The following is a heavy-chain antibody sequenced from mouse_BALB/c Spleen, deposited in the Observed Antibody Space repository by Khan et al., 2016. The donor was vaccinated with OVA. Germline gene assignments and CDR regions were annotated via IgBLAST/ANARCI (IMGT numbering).Heavy chain of an antibody. J-gene: IGHJ4*01. CDR1: GYIFTSYW. Sequence: VQLQESGAELVRPGASVKLSCKTSGYIFTSYWIHWVKQRSGQGLEWVAKIYPGTGSLHYNEKFKVKATVTAEKSSSTAYMHLSSLKSEDSAVDFCARNDYGSICAMDYWGQGTSVTVSS. CDR2: IYPGTGSL. CDR3: ARNDYGSICAMDY. V-gene: IGHV1S132*01. D-gene: IGHD1-1*01.